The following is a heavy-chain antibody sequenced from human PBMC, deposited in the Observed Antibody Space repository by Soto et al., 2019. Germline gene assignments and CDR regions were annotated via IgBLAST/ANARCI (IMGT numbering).Heavy chain of an antibody. CDR2: IYYSGST. V-gene: IGHV4-30-4*01. CDR3: ARVIIAAPAYYYYYGMDV. D-gene: IGHD6-6*01. Sequence: PSETLSLTCTVSGGSISSGDYYWSWIRQHPEKGLEWIWYIYYSGSTYYNPSLKSRVTISVDTSKNQFSLKLSSVTAADTAVYYCARVIIAAPAYYYYYGMDVWGQGTTVTVSS. CDR1: GGSISSGDYY. J-gene: IGHJ6*02.